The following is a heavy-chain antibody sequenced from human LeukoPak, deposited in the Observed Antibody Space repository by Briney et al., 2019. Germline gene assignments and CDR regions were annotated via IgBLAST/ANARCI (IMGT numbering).Heavy chain of an antibody. D-gene: IGHD2-15*01. CDR3: ARGGNCSGGSCYSDRGWFDP. Sequence: SQTLSLTCSVSGGSISSGSYYWSWIRQPAGKGLEWIGRIYTSGSPDYNPSLNSRVTILKDTSKNQFSLRLTSVTAADTAVYYCARGGNCSGGSCYSDRGWFDPWGQGTLVTVSS. CDR1: GGSISSGSYY. CDR2: IYTSGSP. J-gene: IGHJ5*02. V-gene: IGHV4-61*02.